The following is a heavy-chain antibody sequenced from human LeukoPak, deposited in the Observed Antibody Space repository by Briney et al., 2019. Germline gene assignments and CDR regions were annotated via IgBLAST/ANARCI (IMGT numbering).Heavy chain of an antibody. V-gene: IGHV4-34*01. CDR1: GGSFSGYY. CDR3: ASVASGDAARLGY. Sequence: SETLSLTCAVYGGSFSGYYWSWIRQPPGKRLEWIGEINHSGSTNYNPSLKSRVTISVDTSKNQFSLKLSSVTAADTAVYYCASVASGDAARLGYWGQGTLVTVSS. D-gene: IGHD6-6*01. J-gene: IGHJ4*02. CDR2: INHSGST.